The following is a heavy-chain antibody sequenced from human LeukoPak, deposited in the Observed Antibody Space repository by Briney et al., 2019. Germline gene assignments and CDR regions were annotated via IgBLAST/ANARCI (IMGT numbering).Heavy chain of an antibody. CDR1: GGTFSSYA. J-gene: IGHJ5*02. CDR2: IIPIFGIA. V-gene: IGHV1-69*04. D-gene: IGHD2-21*02. CDR3: ASSLNHSYCGGDCYLT. Sequence: SVKVSCKASGGTFSSYAISWVRQAPGQGLEWMGRIIPIFGIANYAQKFQGRVTITADKSTSTAHMELSSLRSEDTAVYYCASSLNHSYCGGDCYLTWGQGTLVTVSS.